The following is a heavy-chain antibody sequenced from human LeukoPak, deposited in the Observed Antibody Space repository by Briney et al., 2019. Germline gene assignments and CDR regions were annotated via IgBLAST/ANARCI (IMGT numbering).Heavy chain of an antibody. V-gene: IGHV3-23*01. CDR3: SKWGYYDVLTGYYDSDF. D-gene: IGHD3-9*01. CDR1: GFTFSNYA. Sequence: PGASLRLSCAASGFTFSNYAMSWVRQAPGKGLEWVSAIVGSGGSTYFADSVKGRFTISRDNSKNTLFLQMNRLRDEDTALYYCSKWGYYDVLTGYYDSDFWGQGTLVTVSS. CDR2: IVGSGGST. J-gene: IGHJ4*02.